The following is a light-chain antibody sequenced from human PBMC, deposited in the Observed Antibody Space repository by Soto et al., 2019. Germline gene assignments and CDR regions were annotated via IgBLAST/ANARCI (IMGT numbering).Light chain of an antibody. CDR1: QSVSTN. J-gene: IGKJ1*01. CDR2: GAS. CDR3: QQYNNWPPWT. V-gene: IGKV3-15*01. Sequence: IVMTQSPATLSVSPGERATLSCRASQSVSTNLAWYRHKPGQAPRLLIHGASTRATGIPARFSGSGSGTEFTLTISNLQSEDFAVYYCQQYNNWPPWTFGQGTKVEIK.